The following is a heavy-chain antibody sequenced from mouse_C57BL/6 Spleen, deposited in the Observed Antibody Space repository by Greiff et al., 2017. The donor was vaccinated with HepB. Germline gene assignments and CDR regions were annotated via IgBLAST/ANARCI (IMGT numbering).Heavy chain of an antibody. CDR1: GYTFTDYE. J-gene: IGHJ4*01. Sequence: VQVVESGAELVRPGASVTLSCKASGYTFTDYEMHWVKQTPVHGLEWIGAIDPETGGTAYNQKFKGKAILTADKSSSTAYMELRSLTSEDSAVYYCTRVVWLRQRGNYYAMDYWGQGTSVTVSS. CDR2: IDPETGGT. CDR3: TRVVWLRQRGNYYAMDY. D-gene: IGHD2-2*01. V-gene: IGHV1-15*01.